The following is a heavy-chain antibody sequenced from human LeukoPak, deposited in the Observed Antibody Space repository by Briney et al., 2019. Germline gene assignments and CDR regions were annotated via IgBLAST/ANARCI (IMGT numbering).Heavy chain of an antibody. CDR1: GGSISSSSYY. J-gene: IGHJ6*02. D-gene: IGHD5-12*01. CDR3: ARGSKNIVATGSYYYYGMDV. CDR2: IYYSGST. Sequence: SETLSLTCTVSGGSISSSSYYWGWIRQPPGKGLEWIGSIYYSGSTYYNPSLKSRVTISVDTSKNQFSLKLSSVTAADTAVYYCARGSKNIVATGSYYYYGMDVWGQGTTVTVSS. V-gene: IGHV4-39*01.